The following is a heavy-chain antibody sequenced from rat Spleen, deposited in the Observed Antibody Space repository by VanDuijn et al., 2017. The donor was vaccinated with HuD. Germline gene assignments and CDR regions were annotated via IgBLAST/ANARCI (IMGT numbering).Heavy chain of an antibody. CDR2: ISPSGGST. Sequence: EVQLVESDGGLVQPGRSLKLSCAASGFTFSNYGMHWIRQAPTKGLEWVASISPSGGSTYYRDSVKGRFTISRDSAESTLYLQMNSLRSEDTATYYCARHGVNYGAYNWFAYWGQGTLVTVSS. J-gene: IGHJ3*01. D-gene: IGHD1-11*01. CDR1: GFTFSNYG. CDR3: ARHGVNYGAYNWFAY. V-gene: IGHV5-19*01.